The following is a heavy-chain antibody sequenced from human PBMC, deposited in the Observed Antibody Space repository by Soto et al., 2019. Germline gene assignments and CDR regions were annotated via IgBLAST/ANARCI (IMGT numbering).Heavy chain of an antibody. CDR1: GFTFSSYA. CDR3: AKDHYDYIWGSYRYVSNFDY. J-gene: IGHJ4*02. CDR2: ISGSGGST. V-gene: IGHV3-23*01. Sequence: SGGSLRLSCAASGFTFSSYAMSWVRQAPGKGLEWVSAISGSGGSTYYAGSVKGRFTISRDNSKNTLYLQMNSLRAEDTAVYYCAKDHYDYIWGSYRYVSNFDYWGQGTLVTVSS. D-gene: IGHD3-16*02.